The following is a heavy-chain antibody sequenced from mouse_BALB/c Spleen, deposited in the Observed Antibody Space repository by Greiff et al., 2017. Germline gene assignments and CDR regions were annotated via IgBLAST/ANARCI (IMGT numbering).Heavy chain of an antibody. CDR1: GFTFSDYY. Sequence: EVKVEESGGGLVKPGGSLKLSCAASGFTFSDYYMYWVRQTPEKRLEWVATISDGGSYTYYPDSVKGRFTISRDNAKNNLYLQMSSLKSEDTAMYYCARAYYYGSSPYAMDYWGQGTSVTVSS. V-gene: IGHV5-4*02. CDR2: ISDGGSYT. D-gene: IGHD1-1*01. J-gene: IGHJ4*01. CDR3: ARAYYYGSSPYAMDY.